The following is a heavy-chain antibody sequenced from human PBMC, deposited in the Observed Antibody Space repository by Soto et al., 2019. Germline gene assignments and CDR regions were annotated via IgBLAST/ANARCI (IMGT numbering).Heavy chain of an antibody. V-gene: IGHV1-58*01. CDR3: AADATAWQQMVPSDY. CDR1: GFTFTSSA. D-gene: IGHD2-8*01. CDR2: IAVGSGYT. Sequence: VKVSCKASGFTFTSSAFQWVRQARGQRLEWIGWIAVGSGYTNYAQRFQDRVTLTRDMSTATTYMELSRLTSEDTAIYYCAADATAWQQMVPSDYWGQGTLVTVSS. J-gene: IGHJ4*02.